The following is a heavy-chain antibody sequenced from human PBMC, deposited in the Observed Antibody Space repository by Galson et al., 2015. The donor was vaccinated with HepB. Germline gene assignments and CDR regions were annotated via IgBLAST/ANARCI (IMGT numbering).Heavy chain of an antibody. Sequence: SVKVSCKASGYTFNSYVISWVRQAPGQGLEWMGWISPFNGDTNYAQKLQDRVTMTTDTTTSTAYMELRSLRSDDTAVYYCARNQSGSYHYWGQGTLVTVSS. V-gene: IGHV1-18*04. CDR1: GYTFNSYV. J-gene: IGHJ4*02. CDR3: ARNQSGSYHY. CDR2: ISPFNGDT. D-gene: IGHD1-26*01.